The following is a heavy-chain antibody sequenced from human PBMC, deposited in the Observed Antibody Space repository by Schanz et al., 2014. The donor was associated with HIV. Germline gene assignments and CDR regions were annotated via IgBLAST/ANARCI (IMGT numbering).Heavy chain of an antibody. J-gene: IGHJ4*02. V-gene: IGHV1-2*02. D-gene: IGHD1-1*01. CDR2: IKPNDGET. CDR3: TRNRYQLLPFDF. CDR1: GYLFTNYG. Sequence: QVQLVQSGAEVKKPGASVKVSCKTSGYLFTNYGVNWVRQAPGQGLEWVGYIKPNDGETYYARKFRGRVTMTRDTSVSSASLELTRLRSDDTAVYCCTRNRYQLLPFDFWGQGTLVAVSA.